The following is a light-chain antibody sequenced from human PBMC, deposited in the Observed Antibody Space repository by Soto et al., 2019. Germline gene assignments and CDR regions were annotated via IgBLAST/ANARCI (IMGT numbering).Light chain of an antibody. CDR2: GAS. Sequence: EIVMTQSPATLSVSPGERATLSCRASRSVSSNLAWYQQKPGQALRLLIYGASTRATGIPARFSGSGSGTEFTLTISSLQSEDFAVYYCQQYNNWPLSTFGQGTKLEIK. V-gene: IGKV3-15*01. CDR3: QQYNNWPLST. CDR1: RSVSSN. J-gene: IGKJ2*01.